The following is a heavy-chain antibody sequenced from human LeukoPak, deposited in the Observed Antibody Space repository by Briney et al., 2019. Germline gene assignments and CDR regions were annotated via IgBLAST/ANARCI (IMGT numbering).Heavy chain of an antibody. J-gene: IGHJ6*02. V-gene: IGHV3-53*01. CDR2: VFSDGTT. CDR3: AGTYCSSSRCYGPYHYYGMDV. D-gene: IGHD2-15*01. Sequence: GGSLRLSCAASGFSVSDNFMNCVRQAPGKGLEWVSAVFSDGTTYYADSAKGRFTISRDISENTLYLQMNSLRDDDTAVYFCAGTYCSSSRCYGPYHYYGMDVWGQGTTVTVSS. CDR1: GFSVSDNF.